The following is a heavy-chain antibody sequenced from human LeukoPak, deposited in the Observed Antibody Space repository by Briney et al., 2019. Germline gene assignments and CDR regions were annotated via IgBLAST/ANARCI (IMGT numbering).Heavy chain of an antibody. CDR2: INTDGSTI. CDR3: ARERKSSTSMDY. V-gene: IGHV3-74*01. J-gene: IGHJ4*02. Sequence: GGSLRLSCAPSGFTFSSYWMHWVRQAPGKGLVWVSRINTDGSTITYADSVKGRFTISRDNAKNTLYLQMNSLRGEDTAVYFCARERKSSTSMDYWGQGTLSPSPQ. D-gene: IGHD2-2*01. CDR1: GFTFSSYW.